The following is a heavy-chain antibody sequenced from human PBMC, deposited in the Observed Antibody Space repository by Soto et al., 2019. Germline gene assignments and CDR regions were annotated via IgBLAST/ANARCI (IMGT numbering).Heavy chain of an antibody. D-gene: IGHD1-26*01. CDR3: ASVLYSGSPTTTFDY. CDR2: IYYSGST. V-gene: IGHV4-59*01. CDR1: GGSISSYY. J-gene: IGHJ4*02. Sequence: SETVSLTCTVSGGSISSYYWSWIRQPPGKGLEWIGYIYYSGSTNYNPSLKSRVTISVDTSKNQFSLKLSSVTAADTAVYYCASVLYSGSPTTTFDYWGQGTQVTVSS.